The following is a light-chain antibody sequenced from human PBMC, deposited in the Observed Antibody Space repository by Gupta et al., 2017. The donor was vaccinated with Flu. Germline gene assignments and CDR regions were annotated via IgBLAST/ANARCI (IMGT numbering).Light chain of an antibody. CDR3: LQHPIKLT. CDR1: QSLVYSDGNTY. V-gene: IGKV2-30*01. Sequence: VLTQSPLSLPVTLGQPASISCTSSQSLVYSDGNTYLYWFHQRPGQSPRRLIYQVSNRDAGVPDRCSGSGSGTNFILNISKVEAEDVGIYYCLQHPIKLTFGRGTKVEIK. CDR2: QVS. J-gene: IGKJ4*01.